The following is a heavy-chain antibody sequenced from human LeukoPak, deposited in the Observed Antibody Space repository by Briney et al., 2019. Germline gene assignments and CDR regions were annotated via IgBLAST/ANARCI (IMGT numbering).Heavy chain of an antibody. J-gene: IGHJ4*02. Sequence: ASVKVSCKASGYTFTGYYMHWVRQAPGQGLEWMGWINPNSGGTNYAQKFQGRVTMTRDTSISTAYMELSRLRSDDTAVYYCARSRSGSYYGAYFDYWGQGTLVTVSS. V-gene: IGHV1-2*02. CDR1: GYTFTGYY. CDR2: INPNSGGT. CDR3: ARSRSGSYYGAYFDY. D-gene: IGHD1-26*01.